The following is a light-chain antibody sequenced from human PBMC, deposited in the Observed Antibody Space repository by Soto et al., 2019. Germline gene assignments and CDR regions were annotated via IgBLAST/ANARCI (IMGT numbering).Light chain of an antibody. V-gene: IGKV3-20*01. CDR1: QSISSSY. CDR2: GAS. CDR3: QQYDGSPPYT. Sequence: EIVMTQSPATLSVSPGERAAISCRASQSISSSYLAWYQHKPGQAPRLLIYGASSRATGIPHRFSGSGSGTDFTLTISRLEPEDCGVYYCQQYDGSPPYTFGQGTRLEIK. J-gene: IGKJ2*01.